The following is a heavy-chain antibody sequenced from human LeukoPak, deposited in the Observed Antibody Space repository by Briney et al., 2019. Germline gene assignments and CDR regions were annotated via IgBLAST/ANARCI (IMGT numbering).Heavy chain of an antibody. V-gene: IGHV4-4*07. CDR3: PSGAVGSTPHVAFDI. D-gene: IGHD1-26*01. CDR1: AGSRRNYY. Sequence: SQTLCLTSTLSAGSRRNYYWNSIRQSAGKGLELIGRIPISGSINSNPSLMTLVTISVDTSKTQFSLRFILVTADAPAAFSFPSGAVGSTPHVAFDIWGQGTMVTVSS. CDR2: IPISGSI. J-gene: IGHJ3*02.